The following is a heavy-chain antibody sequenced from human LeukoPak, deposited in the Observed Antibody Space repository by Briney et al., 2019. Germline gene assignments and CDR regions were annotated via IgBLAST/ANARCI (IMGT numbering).Heavy chain of an antibody. V-gene: IGHV3-23*01. CDR2: ISGSGGST. CDR3: ARYYYDSSGYWQYYYYYYYMDV. CDR1: GFTFSSYA. Sequence: GGSLRLSCAASGFTFSSYAMSWVRQAPGKGLEWVSAISGSGGSTYYADSVKGRFTISRENSKNTLYLQMNSQRAEETAVYYCARYYYDSSGYWQYYYYYYYMDVWGKGTTVTVSS. J-gene: IGHJ6*03. D-gene: IGHD3-22*01.